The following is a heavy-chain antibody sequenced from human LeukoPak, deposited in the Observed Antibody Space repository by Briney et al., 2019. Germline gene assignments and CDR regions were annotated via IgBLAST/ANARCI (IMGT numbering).Heavy chain of an antibody. CDR2: IYPGDSGT. CDR3: ARSYSGNDPYYYYGMDV. CDR1: GYTFPNYW. V-gene: IGHV5-51*01. D-gene: IGHD5-12*01. Sequence: GESLKISCKGSGYTFPNYWIGWVRQMPGKGLEWMGIIYPGDSGTRYSPSFQGHVTISADKSISTAYLQWSSLKASDTAMYYCARSYSGNDPYYYYGMDVWGQGTTVTVSS. J-gene: IGHJ6*02.